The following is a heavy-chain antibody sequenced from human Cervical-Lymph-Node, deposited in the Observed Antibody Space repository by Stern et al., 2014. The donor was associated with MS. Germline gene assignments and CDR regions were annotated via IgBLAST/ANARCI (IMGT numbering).Heavy chain of an antibody. CDR1: GYTFTSYG. Sequence: VQLEESGAEVKKPGASVKVSCKASGYTFTSYGISWVRQAPGQGLEGMGGISAYNGNTNYAQKLQGRVTMTTDTSTSTAYMELRSLRSDDTAVYYCARLDTAMADCGGDCYRLDYWGQGTLVTVSS. D-gene: IGHD2-21*02. J-gene: IGHJ4*02. V-gene: IGHV1-18*04. CDR3: ARLDTAMADCGGDCYRLDY. CDR2: ISAYNGNT.